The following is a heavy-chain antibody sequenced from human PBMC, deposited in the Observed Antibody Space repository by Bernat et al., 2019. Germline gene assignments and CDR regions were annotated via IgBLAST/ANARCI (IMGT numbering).Heavy chain of an antibody. CDR2: ISYDGSNK. CDR3: AKDRAYSSGWYKDY. J-gene: IGHJ4*02. D-gene: IGHD6-19*01. V-gene: IGHV3-30*18. CDR1: GFTFSSYG. Sequence: QVQLVESEGGVVQPGRSLRLSCAASGFTFSSYGMHWVRQAPGKGLEWVAVISYDGSNKYYADSVKGRFTISRDNSKNTLYLQMNSLRAEDTAVYYCAKDRAYSSGWYKDYWGQGTLVTVSS.